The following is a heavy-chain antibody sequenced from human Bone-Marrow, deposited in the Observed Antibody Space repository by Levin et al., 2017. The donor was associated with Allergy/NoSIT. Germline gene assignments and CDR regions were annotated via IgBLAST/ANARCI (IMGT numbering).Heavy chain of an antibody. V-gene: IGHV3-48*03. CDR1: GFTFSSYE. D-gene: IGHD2-2*01. J-gene: IGHJ4*02. CDR2: ISSSGSTI. CDR3: ARDPIESYCSSTSCYPY. Sequence: PGGSLRLSCAASGFTFSSYEMNWVRQAPGKGLEWVSYISSSGSTIYYADSVKGRFTISRDNAKNSLYLQMNSLRAEDTAVYYCARDPIESYCSSTSCYPYWGQGTLVTVSS.